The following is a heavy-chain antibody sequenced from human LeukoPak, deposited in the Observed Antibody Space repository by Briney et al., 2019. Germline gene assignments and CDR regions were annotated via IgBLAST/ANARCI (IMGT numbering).Heavy chain of an antibody. J-gene: IGHJ3*02. V-gene: IGHV1-18*01. CDR2: ISAYNGNT. D-gene: IGHD1-26*01. CDR1: GYTFTSYG. CDR3: ARMWEPYSDAFDI. Sequence: GASVTVSCKASGYTFTSYGISWVRQAPGQGLEWMGWISAYNGNTNYEGRVTMTTDTSTSTAYMELRSLRSDDTAVYYCARMWEPYSDAFDIWGQGTMVTVSS.